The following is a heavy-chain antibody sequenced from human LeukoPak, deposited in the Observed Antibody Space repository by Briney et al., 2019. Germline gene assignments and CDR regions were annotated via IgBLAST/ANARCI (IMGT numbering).Heavy chain of an antibody. V-gene: IGHV3-64D*06. J-gene: IGHJ4*02. CDR2: IGPNGAST. D-gene: IGHD3-9*01. CDR3: VKDLTGTWSFDY. CDR1: GFTFSNHF. Sequence: GGSLRLSCSTSGFTFSNHFMHWARQAPGKGLEYVSSIGPNGASTLYADSVKGRFTISRDNSKNALYLQLTSLRLEDTALYYCVKDLTGTWSFDYWGQGTLVTVSS.